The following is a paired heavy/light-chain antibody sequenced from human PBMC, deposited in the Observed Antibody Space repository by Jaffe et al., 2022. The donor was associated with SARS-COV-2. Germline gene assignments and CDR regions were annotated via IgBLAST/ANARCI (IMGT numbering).Heavy chain of an antibody. V-gene: IGHV3-23*01. CDR2: ISGIDGIT. D-gene: IGHD3-22*01. CDR1: GFTFSSYA. J-gene: IGHJ4*02. CDR3: ARDRLKSVADSIFFHVPDC. Sequence: EVQLLESGGGLVQPGGSLRLSCAASGFTFSSYAMSWVRQAPGKGLEWVSGISGIDGITRYADSVKGRFTISRDDSKNTLYLQMNSLRAEDTAVYYCARDRLKSVADSIFFHVPDCWGQGALVTVSS.
Light chain of an antibody. CDR1: QSVRGH. CDR3: QQYDNWPPYT. Sequence: ETVMTQSPATLSVSPGETATLSCRASQSVRGHLAWYQHVPGQPPRLLIYAASTRATGVPARFSGSGSGTEFTLTISNLQSEDLAVYYCQQYDNWPPYTFGQGTKLEIK. CDR2: AAS. V-gene: IGKV3-15*01. J-gene: IGKJ2*01.